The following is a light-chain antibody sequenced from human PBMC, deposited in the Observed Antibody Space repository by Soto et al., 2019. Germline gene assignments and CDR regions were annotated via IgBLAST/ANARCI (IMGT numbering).Light chain of an antibody. CDR3: QQSYSSSWT. CDR1: QSIGNS. CDR2: GTS. V-gene: IGKV1-39*01. Sequence: IQLTQSPSSLSASVGDRVTITCRASQSIGNSLNWYQQKPGTAPNLLIYGTSSLQNGVPSRFGGSGSGTDFTLTISSLQREDFATYYCQQSYSSSWTFGQGTKVDIK. J-gene: IGKJ1*01.